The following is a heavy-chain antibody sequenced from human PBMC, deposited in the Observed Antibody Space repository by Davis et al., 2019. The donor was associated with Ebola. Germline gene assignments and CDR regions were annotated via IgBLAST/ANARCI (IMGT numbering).Heavy chain of an antibody. J-gene: IGHJ3*02. CDR3: AKDTSNIWFDI. D-gene: IGHD1-26*01. Sequence: GGSLRLSCAASGFIFRSYVMSWVRQAPGKGLEWVSTFGTSGDTYYADSVKGRFTISKDNSKNTLYLQMNGLGVDDTAIYYCAKDTSNIWFDIWGQGTMVTVSS. CDR2: FGTSGDT. CDR1: GFIFRSYV. V-gene: IGHV3-23*01.